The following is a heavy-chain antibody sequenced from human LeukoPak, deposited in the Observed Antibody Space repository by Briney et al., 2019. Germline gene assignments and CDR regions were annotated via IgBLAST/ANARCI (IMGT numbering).Heavy chain of an antibody. CDR1: GGSISSYY. Sequence: PSETLSLTCSVSGGSISSYYWSWIRQPPGRGLEWIGYIYYSGRTSYNPSLKSRVTISVDTSKNQFSLRLSSVTDADTAVYYGARGPKYSFGYTVTELGSGYFDYWGQGPLVTVSS. V-gene: IGHV4-59*12. J-gene: IGHJ4*02. CDR3: ARGPKYSFGYTVTELGSGYFDY. CDR2: IYYSGRT. D-gene: IGHD5-18*01.